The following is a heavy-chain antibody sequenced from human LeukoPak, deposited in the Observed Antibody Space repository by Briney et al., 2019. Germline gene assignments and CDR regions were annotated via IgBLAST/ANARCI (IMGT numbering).Heavy chain of an antibody. CDR2: ISGYNGNT. CDR1: GYTLTRYG. J-gene: IGHJ4*02. V-gene: IGHV1-18*01. D-gene: IGHD3-10*01. Sequence: ASVRVSCKASGYTLTRYGISWVRQAPGQGLEWMGWISGYNGNTNYAQKLQGRVTMTTDTSTSTAYMELRSLRSDDTAVYYCARDRAIGSGSGSYYRPFDYWGQGTLVTVSS. CDR3: ARDRAIGSGSGSYYRPFDY.